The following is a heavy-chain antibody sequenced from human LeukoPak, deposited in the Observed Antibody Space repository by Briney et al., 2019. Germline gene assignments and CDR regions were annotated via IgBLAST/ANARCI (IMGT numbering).Heavy chain of an antibody. CDR2: INHSGST. J-gene: IGHJ4*02. Sequence: SETLSLTCAVYGGSFSGYYWSWIRQRPGKGLEWIGEINHSGSTNYNPSLKSRVTISVDTSKNQFSLKLSSVTAADTAVYYCARLNMVRGVIKVFGYWGPGTLVTVSS. CDR1: GGSFSGYY. V-gene: IGHV4-34*01. D-gene: IGHD3-10*01. CDR3: ARLNMVRGVIKVFGY.